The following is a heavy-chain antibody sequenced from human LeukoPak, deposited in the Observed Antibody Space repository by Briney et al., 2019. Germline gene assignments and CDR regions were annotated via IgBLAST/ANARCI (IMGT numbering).Heavy chain of an antibody. V-gene: IGHV4-30-4*07. CDR2: IYYSGNT. J-gene: IGHJ5*02. D-gene: IGHD1-7*01. CDR3: ARDLYNWNYIWFDP. Sequence: SETLSLTCAVSGGSISSAVYSWSWIRQPPGKGLEWIGYIYYSGNTYYNPSLKSRVTISVDTSKNQFSLKLSSVTAADTAVYYCARDLYNWNYIWFDPWGQGTLVTVSS. CDR1: GGSISSAVYS.